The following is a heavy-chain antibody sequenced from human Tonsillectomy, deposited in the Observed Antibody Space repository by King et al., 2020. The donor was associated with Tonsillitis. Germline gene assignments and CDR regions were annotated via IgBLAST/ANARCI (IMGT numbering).Heavy chain of an antibody. CDR1: GFTFSSYD. CDR3: AKSQGYCGRTTCYGMDV. CDR2: ILYDGSNK. D-gene: IGHD2-2*01. V-gene: IGHV3-30*18. J-gene: IGHJ6*02. Sequence: LQLVQSGGGVVQPGRSLRLSCAASGFTFSSYDMHWVRQAPGKGLEWVAVILYDGSNKYYADSVKGRFTISRDNSKNTLHLQMNSLRADDTAVHYCAKSQGYCGRTTCYGMDVWGQGTTVTVSS.